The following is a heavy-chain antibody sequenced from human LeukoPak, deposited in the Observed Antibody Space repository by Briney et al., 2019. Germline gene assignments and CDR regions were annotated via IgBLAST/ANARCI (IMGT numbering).Heavy chain of an antibody. V-gene: IGHV3-53*01. CDR2: IYSGGST. Sequence: GGSLRLSCAASGFTVSSNYMSWVRQAPGKGLEWVSVIYSGGSTYYADSVKGRFTISRDNSKNTLYLQMNSLRAEDTAVYYCASKTDDILTSRYYMDVWGKGTTVTVSS. CDR3: ASKTDDILTSRYYMDV. D-gene: IGHD3-9*01. J-gene: IGHJ6*03. CDR1: GFTVSSNY.